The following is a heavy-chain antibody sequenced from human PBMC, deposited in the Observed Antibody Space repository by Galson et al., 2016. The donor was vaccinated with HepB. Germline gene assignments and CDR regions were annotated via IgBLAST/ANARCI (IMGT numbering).Heavy chain of an antibody. Sequence: RLSCAASGXTFSSYGXHWVRXAPGKGLEWVAVSWFDGSNKNYVDTVRGRFTISRDNSKNTLYLQMNTLRAEXXAVYSCASGTFCSGNSCYTPALCLWGQGTLVNVSS. CDR2: SWFDGSNK. CDR1: GXTFSSYG. CDR3: ASGTFCSGNSCYTPALCL. V-gene: IGHV3-33*01. J-gene: IGHJ3*01. D-gene: IGHD2-15*01.